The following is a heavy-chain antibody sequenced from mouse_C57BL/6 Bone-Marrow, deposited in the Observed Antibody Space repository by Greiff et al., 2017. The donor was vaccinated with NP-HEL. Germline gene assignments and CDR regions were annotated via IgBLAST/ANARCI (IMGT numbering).Heavy chain of an antibody. CDR2: IRNRANGSTS. J-gene: IGHJ4*01. CDR3: ARYWLLHYAMDD. Sequence: EVKVEESGGGLVQPGGSLSLSCAASGFTFTDYYMSWVRQPPGQALEWLGFIRNRANGSTSNYSASVKGRFTISRANSQSILYLQMNALRAEDSATYYSARYWLLHYAMDDWGKGTSVTVAS. CDR1: GFTFTDYY. V-gene: IGHV7-3*01. D-gene: IGHD2-3*01.